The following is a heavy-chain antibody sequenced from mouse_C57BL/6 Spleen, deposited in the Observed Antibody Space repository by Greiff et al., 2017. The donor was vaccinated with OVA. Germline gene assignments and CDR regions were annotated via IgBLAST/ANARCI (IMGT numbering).Heavy chain of an antibody. Sequence: EVKLVESGGGLVQPGGSMKLSCVASGFTFSNYWMNWVRQSPEKGLEWVAQIRLKSDNYATHYAESVKGRFTISRDDSKSSVYLQMNNLRAEDTGIYYCTGENYGSKGFAYWGQGTLVTVSA. CDR1: GFTFSNYW. J-gene: IGHJ3*01. V-gene: IGHV6-3*01. CDR2: IRLKSDNYAT. CDR3: TGENYGSKGFAY. D-gene: IGHD1-1*01.